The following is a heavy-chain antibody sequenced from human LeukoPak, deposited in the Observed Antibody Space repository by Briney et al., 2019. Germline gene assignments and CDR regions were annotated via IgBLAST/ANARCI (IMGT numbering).Heavy chain of an antibody. V-gene: IGHV4-39*07. D-gene: IGHD3-22*01. CDR3: AREGSITMIVVPIAGYFDY. J-gene: IGHJ4*02. CDR2: IYYRGNT. CDR1: GGSISSSSYY. Sequence: SETLSLTCTVSGGSISSSSYYWGWIRQPPGKGLEWIGGIYYRGNTYYNPSLKSRVTISVDTAKNQFSLKLSSVTAADTAVYYSAREGSITMIVVPIAGYFDYWGQGNLVTVSS.